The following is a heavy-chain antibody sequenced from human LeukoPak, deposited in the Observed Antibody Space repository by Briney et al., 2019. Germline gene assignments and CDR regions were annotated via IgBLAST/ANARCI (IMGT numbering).Heavy chain of an antibody. V-gene: IGHV3-30*14. J-gene: IGHJ4*02. CDR1: GFTFSSYA. CDR3: ARDAWYYYDSSGQGFDY. CDR2: ISYDGSNK. D-gene: IGHD3-22*01. Sequence: GGSLRLSCAASGFTFSSYAMHWVRQAPGKGLEWVAVISYDGSNKYYADSVKGRFTIYRDNSKNTLYLQMNSLRAEDTAVYYCARDAWYYYDSSGQGFDYWGQGTLVTVSS.